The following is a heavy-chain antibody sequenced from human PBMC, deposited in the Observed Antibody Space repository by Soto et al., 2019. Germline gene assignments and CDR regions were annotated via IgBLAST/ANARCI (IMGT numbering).Heavy chain of an antibody. J-gene: IGHJ4*02. CDR1: GYAFTTYG. D-gene: IGHD1-1*01. CDR3: ARGRYGDY. CDR2: ISAHNGNT. Sequence: QVHLVQSGAEVKKPGASVKVSCKGSGYAFTTYGITWVRQAPGQGLEWMGWISAHNGNTNYAQKLQGRVTVTRDTSTSTAYMELRCLIYDATAVYYGARGRYGDYWGQGALVTVSS. V-gene: IGHV1-18*01.